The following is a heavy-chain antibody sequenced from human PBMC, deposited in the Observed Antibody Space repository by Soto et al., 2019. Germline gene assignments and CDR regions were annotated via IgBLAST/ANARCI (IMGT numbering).Heavy chain of an antibody. CDR3: ARGGYYDILTGWSGWLSKTYYYYYGMDV. CDR1: GGTFSIYA. D-gene: IGHD3-9*01. V-gene: IGHV1-69*13. J-gene: IGHJ6*02. CDR2: IIPIFGTA. Sequence: SVKVSCKASGGTFSIYAISGVLQSPLQGLDWMGGIIPIFGTANYAQKFQGRVTITADESTSTAYMELSSLRSEDTAVYYCARGGYYDILTGWSGWLSKTYYYYYGMDVWGQGTTVTVSS.